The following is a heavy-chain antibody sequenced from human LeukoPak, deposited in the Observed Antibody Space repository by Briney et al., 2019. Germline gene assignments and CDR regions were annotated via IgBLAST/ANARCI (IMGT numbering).Heavy chain of an antibody. J-gene: IGHJ4*02. D-gene: IGHD3-22*01. V-gene: IGHV3-23*01. CDR2: VSGSGANT. CDR3: ARRKDYYDSSGYLNTFDY. CDR1: GFTFSNYG. Sequence: PGGSLRLSCAASGFTFSNYGMGWVRQTPGKGLEWLSSVSGSGANTYYADSVKGRFTISRDNSRDRIYLQMNSLRTDDTAVYYCARRKDYYDSSGYLNTFDYWGQGTLVTVSS.